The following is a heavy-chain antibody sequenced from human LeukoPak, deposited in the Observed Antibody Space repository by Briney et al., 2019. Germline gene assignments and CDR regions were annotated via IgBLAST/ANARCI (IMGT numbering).Heavy chain of an antibody. CDR1: GYTFTSYD. CDR2: INPNSGGT. V-gene: IGHV1-2*02. Sequence: ASVKVSCKASGYTFTSYDINWVRQAPGQGLEWMGWINPNSGGTNYAQKFQGRVTMARDTSISTAYMELSRLRSDDTAVYYCARVLLPYDYVWGSYREGKYYYYMDVWGKGTTVTISS. D-gene: IGHD3-16*02. CDR3: ARVLLPYDYVWGSYREGKYYYYMDV. J-gene: IGHJ6*03.